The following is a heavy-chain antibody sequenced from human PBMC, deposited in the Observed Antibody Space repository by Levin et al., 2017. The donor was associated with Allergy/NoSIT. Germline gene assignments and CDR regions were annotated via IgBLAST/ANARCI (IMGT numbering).Heavy chain of an antibody. J-gene: IGHJ3*02. D-gene: IGHD6-6*01. Sequence: GGSLRLSCAASGFTFSGYTLNWVRQAPGKGLEWVSSISSSSTYIYYADSLKGRITISRDDAKNSLSLQMNSLRVEDTAVYYCASDGSYDTLDIWGQGTMVTVSS. V-gene: IGHV3-21*01. CDR2: ISSSSTYI. CDR1: GFTFSGYT. CDR3: ASDGSYDTLDI.